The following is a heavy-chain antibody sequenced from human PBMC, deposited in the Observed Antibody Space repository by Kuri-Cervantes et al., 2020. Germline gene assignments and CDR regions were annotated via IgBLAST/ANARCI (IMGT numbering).Heavy chain of an antibody. V-gene: IGHV3-9*01. Sequence: SLKISCAASGFTFSSYGMHWVRQAPGKGLEWVSGISWNSGSIGYADSVKGRFTISRDNAKNSLYLQMNSLRAEDTALYYCAKALGSGSYVYGMDVWGQGTTVTVSS. CDR2: ISWNSGSI. J-gene: IGHJ6*02. D-gene: IGHD3-10*01. CDR3: AKALGSGSYVYGMDV. CDR1: GFTFSSYG.